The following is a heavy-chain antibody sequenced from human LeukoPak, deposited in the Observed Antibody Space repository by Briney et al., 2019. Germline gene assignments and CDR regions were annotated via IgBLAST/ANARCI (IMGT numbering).Heavy chain of an antibody. V-gene: IGHV3-21*01. CDR2: ISSSSSYI. CDR1: GFTFSSYS. D-gene: IGHD2-2*01. J-gene: IGHJ6*03. CDR3: AKIVVPAAIHYYYMDV. Sequence: GGSLRLSCAASGFTFSSYSMNWVRQAPGKGLEWVSSISSSSSYIYYADSVKGRFTISRDNAKNSLYLQMNSLRAEDTAVYYCAKIVVPAAIHYYYMDVWAKGPRSPSP.